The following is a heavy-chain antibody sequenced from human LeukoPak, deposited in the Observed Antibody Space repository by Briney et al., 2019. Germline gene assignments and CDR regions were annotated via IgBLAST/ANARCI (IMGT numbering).Heavy chain of an antibody. J-gene: IGHJ4*02. V-gene: IGHV1-2*02. CDR2: INPNSGGT. CDR3: ASDVYGSGSYLFDY. CDR1: GYTFTGYY. Sequence: GASVKVSCKASGYTFTGYYMHWVRQAPGQGLEWMGWINPNSGGTNYAQKFQGRVTMTRDTSISTAYMELSRLRSDDTAVYYCASDVYGSGSYLFDYWGQGTLVTVSS. D-gene: IGHD3-10*01.